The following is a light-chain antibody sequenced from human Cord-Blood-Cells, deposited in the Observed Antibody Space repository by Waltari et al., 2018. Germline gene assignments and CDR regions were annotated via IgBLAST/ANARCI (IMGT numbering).Light chain of an antibody. Sequence: DIQMTQSPSTLSASVWDRVTIPFRASQSISSWLAWYHQKPGKAPKLPIYMASSLESGVPSRFSGSGYGTEVTHTISSLQPDDFATYDCQQYNSYPLTFGGGTKVEIK. CDR3: QQYNSYPLT. CDR1: QSISSW. V-gene: IGKV1-5*03. CDR2: MAS. J-gene: IGKJ4*01.